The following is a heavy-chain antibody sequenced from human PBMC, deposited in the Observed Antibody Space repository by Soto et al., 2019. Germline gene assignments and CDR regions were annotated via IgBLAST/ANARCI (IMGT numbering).Heavy chain of an antibody. V-gene: IGHV4-59*08. Sequence: QVQLQESGPGLVKPSETLSLTCTVSGGSISSDYWSWIRQPPGKGLEWIGFIYYSGSINYNPSFESRVAISVDTAKIPVSLNLTSVTGADTAVYYCTSHWDWGSLGYWGQGTLVTVSS. CDR3: TSHWDWGSLGY. D-gene: IGHD3-16*01. CDR2: IYYSGSI. J-gene: IGHJ4*02. CDR1: GGSISSDY.